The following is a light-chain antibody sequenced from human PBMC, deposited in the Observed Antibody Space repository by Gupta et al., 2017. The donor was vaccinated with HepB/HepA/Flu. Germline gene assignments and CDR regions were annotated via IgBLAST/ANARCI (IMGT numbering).Light chain of an antibody. J-gene: IGKJ4*01. CDR1: QSISTY. Sequence: DIQMTQSPSSLSVSVGDRVTITCRASQSISTYLNWYQQKPGKAPSLLIYAASTLQSGVPSRFSGSGSGTDFTLTISSLQPEDSASYYCQQSYSTPPSFGGGTKVEIK. V-gene: IGKV1-39*01. CDR3: QQSYSTPPS. CDR2: AAS.